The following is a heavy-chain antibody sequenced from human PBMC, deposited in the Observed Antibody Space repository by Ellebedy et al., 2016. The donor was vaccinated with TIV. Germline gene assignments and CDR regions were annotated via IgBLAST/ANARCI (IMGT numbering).Heavy chain of an antibody. CDR2: IASTSTYI. CDR3: ARGTSKGVVGAQYYFDY. CDR1: GFTVSTYS. D-gene: IGHD2-15*01. V-gene: IGHV3-21*01. Sequence: GGSLRLXXAASGFTVSTYSMNWVRQAPGKGLEWVSSIASTSTYIYYPDSVKGRFTISRDNAKNSLFLQMDSLRAEDTAVYYCARGTSKGVVGAQYYFDYWGQGTLVTVSS. J-gene: IGHJ4*02.